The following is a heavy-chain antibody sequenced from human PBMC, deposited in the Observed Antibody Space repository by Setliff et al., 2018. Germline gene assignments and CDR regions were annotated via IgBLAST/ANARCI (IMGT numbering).Heavy chain of an antibody. CDR3: ARSTETFSGEDFYFFYYMDV. V-gene: IGHV3-23*01. D-gene: IGHD4-4*01. CDR1: GFTFSSYG. J-gene: IGHJ6*03. CDR2: ISGSGGTT. Sequence: GGSLRLSCAASGFTFSSYGMSWVRQAPGKGLEWVSGISGSGGTTYYADSVKGRFTISRDSSRNTLYLQMSSLRPEDTALYYCARSTETFSGEDFYFFYYMDVWGQGTTVTVSS.